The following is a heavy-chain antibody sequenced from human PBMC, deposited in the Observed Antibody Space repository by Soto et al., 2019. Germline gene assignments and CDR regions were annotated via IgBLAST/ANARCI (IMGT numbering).Heavy chain of an antibody. Sequence: PGESLKISCKGSGYSFTSYWIGWVRQMPGKGLEWMGIIYPGDSDTRYSPSFQGQLTISADKSIRTAYLQWSSLKASDTAMYYCATLGARLGIEAAGPGPRGDSGMDVWGQGTTVTVSS. J-gene: IGHJ6*02. CDR2: IYPGDSDT. V-gene: IGHV5-51*01. D-gene: IGHD6-13*01. CDR1: GYSFTSYW. CDR3: ATLGARLGIEAAGPGPRGDSGMDV.